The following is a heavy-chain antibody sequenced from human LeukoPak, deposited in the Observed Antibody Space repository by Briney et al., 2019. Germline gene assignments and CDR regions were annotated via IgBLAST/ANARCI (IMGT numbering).Heavy chain of an antibody. CDR3: ARARVEAAIDDWFDP. CDR2: ISSSSSYI. D-gene: IGHD2-15*01. V-gene: IGHV3-21*01. Sequence: GGSLRLSCAASGFTFSSYAMHWVRQAPGKGLEYVSAISSSSSYIYYADSVKGRFTISRDNANNSLYLQMNSLRAEDTAVYYCARARVEAAIDDWFDPWGQGTLVTVSS. CDR1: GFTFSSYA. J-gene: IGHJ5*02.